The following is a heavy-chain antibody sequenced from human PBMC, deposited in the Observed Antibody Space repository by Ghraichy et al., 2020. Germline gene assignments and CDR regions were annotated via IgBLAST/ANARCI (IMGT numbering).Heavy chain of an antibody. J-gene: IGHJ6*02. CDR3: ARALFRGDGYNLIYYSGMDA. D-gene: IGHD5-24*01. Sequence: GGSLRLSCAASGFTFEDYSMHWVRQAPGKGLEWVSLISWDGEITYYADSVKGRFTISRDNSKNSLYLQMNSLRSEDTALYYCARALFRGDGYNLIYYSGMDAWAQGTTLTAS. CDR2: ISWDGEIT. V-gene: IGHV3-43*01. CDR1: GFTFEDYS.